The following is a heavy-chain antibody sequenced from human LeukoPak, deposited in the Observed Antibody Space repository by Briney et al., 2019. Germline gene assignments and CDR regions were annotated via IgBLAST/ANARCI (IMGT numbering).Heavy chain of an antibody. V-gene: IGHV3-53*01. D-gene: IGHD4-17*01. Sequence: GGSLRLSCAASGFTVSSNYMSWVRQAPGKGLEWVSVIHSGGSTYYADSVKGRFTISRDNSKNTLYLQMNSLRAEDTAVYYCARETTVTTAFDYWGQGTLVTVSS. CDR3: ARETTVTTAFDY. CDR1: GFTVSSNY. CDR2: IHSGGST. J-gene: IGHJ4*02.